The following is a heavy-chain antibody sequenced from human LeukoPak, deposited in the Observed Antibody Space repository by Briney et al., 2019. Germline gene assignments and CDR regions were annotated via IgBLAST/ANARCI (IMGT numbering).Heavy chain of an antibody. J-gene: IGHJ1*01. D-gene: IGHD2-15*01. CDR1: GYTFTSYD. Sequence: ASVKVSCKASGYTFTSYDINWVRQATGQGLEWMGRINPNSGSTSYAQKFQGRVTMTRDTSTSTVYMELSSLRSEDTAVYYCARETRGSNVVVVAATAHFQHWGQGTLVTVSS. CDR3: ARETRGSNVVVVAATAHFQH. CDR2: INPNSGST. V-gene: IGHV1-8*02.